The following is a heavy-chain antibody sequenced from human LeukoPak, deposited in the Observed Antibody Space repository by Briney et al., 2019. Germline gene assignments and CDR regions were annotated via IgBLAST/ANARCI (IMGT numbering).Heavy chain of an antibody. V-gene: IGHV1-2*02. CDR2: TNPNSGGT. Sequence: ASVKVSCKASGYTFTGYYMHWVRQAPGQGLEWMGWTNPNSGGTNYAQKFQGRVTMTRDTSISTAYMELSRLRSDDTAVYYCARDVGIAVADSDFDYWGQGTLVTVSS. CDR3: ARDVGIAVADSDFDY. D-gene: IGHD6-19*01. J-gene: IGHJ4*02. CDR1: GYTFTGYY.